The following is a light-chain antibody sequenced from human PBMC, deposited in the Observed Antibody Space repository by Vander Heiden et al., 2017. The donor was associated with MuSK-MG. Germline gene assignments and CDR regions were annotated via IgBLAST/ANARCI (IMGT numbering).Light chain of an antibody. CDR1: ALPKQY. J-gene: IGLJ3*02. Sequence: SYELTQPPSVSVSPGQTARITCSGDALPKQYAYWYQQKPGQASVLVIYNDSERPSGIPERFSGSSSGNTATLTITGVQAEDEADYYCQSEDSSGTYYVFGGGTKITVL. V-gene: IGLV3-25*03. CDR3: QSEDSSGTYYV. CDR2: NDS.